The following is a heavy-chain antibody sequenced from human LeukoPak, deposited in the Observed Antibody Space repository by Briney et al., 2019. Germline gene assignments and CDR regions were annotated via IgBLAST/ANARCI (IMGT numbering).Heavy chain of an antibody. CDR1: GFTFSSYG. V-gene: IGHV3-23*01. CDR2: ISGSGGST. J-gene: IGHJ4*02. D-gene: IGHD1-26*01. CDR3: AKRGAEVGATVAPGDY. Sequence: GGSLRLSCAASGFTFSSYGMHWVRQAPGKGLEWVSAISGSGGSTYYADSVKGRFTISRDSSKNTLYLQMNSLRAEDTAIYYCAKRGAEVGATVAPGDYWGQGTLVTVSS.